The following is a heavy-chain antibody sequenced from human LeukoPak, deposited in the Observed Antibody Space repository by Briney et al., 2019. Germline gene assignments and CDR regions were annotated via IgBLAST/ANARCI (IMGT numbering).Heavy chain of an antibody. CDR2: LSDSGVYT. CDR1: GFTFSNYA. Sequence: PGGSLRLSCAASGFTFSNYAMTWVRQAPGKGPEWVSILSDSGVYTYYADSVKGRFTISRDNSNNMLYLQMNSLRSEDTAVYYCARDDGRYFDRLGHDAFDNWGQGTLVTVSS. D-gene: IGHD3-9*01. V-gene: IGHV3-23*01. J-gene: IGHJ3*02. CDR3: ARDDGRYFDRLGHDAFDN.